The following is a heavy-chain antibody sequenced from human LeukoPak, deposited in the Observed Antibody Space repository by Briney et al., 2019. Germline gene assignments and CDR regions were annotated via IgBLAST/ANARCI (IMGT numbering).Heavy chain of an antibody. CDR1: GGSINTYY. V-gene: IGHV4-59*01. J-gene: IGHJ4*02. CDR2: IYYSGST. D-gene: IGHD3-10*01. Sequence: PSETLSLTCTVSGGSINTYYGSWIRQPPGKGLEWIGYIYYSGSTKYNPSLERRISISVDTSKNQFSLRLSSVTAADRAVYYCARGPGSRYLDYWGQGILVTVSS. CDR3: ARGPGSRYLDY.